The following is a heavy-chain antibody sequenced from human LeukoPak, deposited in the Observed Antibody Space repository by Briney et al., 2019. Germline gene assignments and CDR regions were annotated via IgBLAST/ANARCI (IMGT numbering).Heavy chain of an antibody. CDR2: ISAYNGDT. CDR1: GYTFTTYG. D-gene: IGHD2-2*01. CDR3: ALIPYCTTATCYYFDY. V-gene: IGHV1-18*01. J-gene: IGHJ4*02. Sequence: GASVKVSCETSGYTFTTYGISWVRQAPGQGLEWMGWISAYNGDTNYAQKLQGRVTMTADTFTSTTYMELRSLRSDDTAVYYCALIPYCTTATCYYFDYWGQGTLVTVSS.